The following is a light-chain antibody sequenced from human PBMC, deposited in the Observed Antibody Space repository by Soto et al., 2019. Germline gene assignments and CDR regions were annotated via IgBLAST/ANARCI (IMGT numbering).Light chain of an antibody. CDR1: QSVSRY. CDR3: QQRSNAPLT. J-gene: IGKJ4*01. CDR2: DAS. Sequence: EIVLTQSPATLSLSPGESATLSCRASQSVSRYLAWYPQKPGQAPRLLIYDASNRATGIPARFSGSGSGTDFALTISSLEPEDFAVYYCQQRSNAPLTFGGGIKVVNK. V-gene: IGKV3-11*01.